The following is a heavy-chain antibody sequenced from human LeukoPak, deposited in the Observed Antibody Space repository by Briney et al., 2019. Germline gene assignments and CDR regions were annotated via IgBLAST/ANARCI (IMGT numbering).Heavy chain of an antibody. Sequence: PGGSLRLSCAASGFTFSDYYMSWTRQAPGNGLEWVSDISSSGIIISYADSVKGRFTISRDNAKNSLFLQMNSLGAEDTAVYYCARGGNYYAFDYWGQGTLVTVSS. J-gene: IGHJ4*02. CDR2: ISSSGIII. CDR1: GFTFSDYY. CDR3: ARGGNYYAFDY. V-gene: IGHV3-11*01. D-gene: IGHD1-26*01.